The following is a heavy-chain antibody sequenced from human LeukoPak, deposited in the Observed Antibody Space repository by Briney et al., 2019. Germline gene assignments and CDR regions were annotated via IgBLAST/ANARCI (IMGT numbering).Heavy chain of an antibody. V-gene: IGHV5-51*01. Sequence: NRGESLKISCQGSGSTFTSYWIGWVRQLPGKGLEWMGIIYPGDSDTRYSPSFQGQVTISADKSISTAYLQWSSLKASDTAMYYCARLSGYDYITAAFDIWGQGTMVTVSS. D-gene: IGHD5-12*01. CDR1: GSTFTSYW. CDR3: ARLSGYDYITAAFDI. CDR2: IYPGDSDT. J-gene: IGHJ3*02.